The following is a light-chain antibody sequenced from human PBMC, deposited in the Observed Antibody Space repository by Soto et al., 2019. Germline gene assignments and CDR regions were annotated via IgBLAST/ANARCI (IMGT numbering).Light chain of an antibody. CDR3: SSYAGSNNYVV. J-gene: IGLJ2*01. Sequence: QSALTQPPSASGSPGQSVTISCTGTSSDVGGYNYVSWYQQHPGKAPQLMIHEVSKRPSGVPDCFSGAKSGNTASLTVSGLQAEDEADYYCSSYAGSNNYVVFGGGTKLTVL. CDR1: SSDVGGYNY. CDR2: EVS. V-gene: IGLV2-8*01.